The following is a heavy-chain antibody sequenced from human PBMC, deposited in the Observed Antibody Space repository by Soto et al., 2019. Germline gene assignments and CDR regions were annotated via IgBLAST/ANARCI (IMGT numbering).Heavy chain of an antibody. CDR2: ISTSGTYV. J-gene: IGHJ3*01. Sequence: EVQLVESGGGLVKPGESLRLSCAASGFAFITYNMKWVRQAPGKGLEWVSSISTSGTYVCYAGSVRGRFTIFRDDAKNSLHLQMTSLRAEDTALYYCATIGDRDGFDLWGQGTAVPVSA. D-gene: IGHD4-17*01. CDR1: GFAFITYN. V-gene: IGHV3-21*06. CDR3: ATIGDRDGFDL.